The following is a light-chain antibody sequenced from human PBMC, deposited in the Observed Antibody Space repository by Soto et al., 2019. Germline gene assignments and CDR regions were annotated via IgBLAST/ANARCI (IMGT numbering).Light chain of an antibody. CDR1: QSVGSH. CDR2: DAS. J-gene: IGKJ5*01. Sequence: EIVMTLSPATLSVSQGEGATLSCRASQSVGSHLAWYQQTPGQAPRLLIHDASSRATGIPPRFSGSGSGTDFTLTINSLEPEDFAVYYCQQRASWPPSITFGQGTRLEI. V-gene: IGKV3-11*01. CDR3: QQRASWPPSIT.